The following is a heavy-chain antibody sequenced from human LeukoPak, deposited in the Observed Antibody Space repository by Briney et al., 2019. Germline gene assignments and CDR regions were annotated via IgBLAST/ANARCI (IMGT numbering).Heavy chain of an antibody. CDR1: GGTFSSYS. J-gene: IGHJ4*02. D-gene: IGHD5-18*01. V-gene: IGHV1-69*05. CDR2: IIPIFGTA. CDR3: ASKHLRGYSYDPAEVYFDY. Sequence: SVKVSCKASGGTFSSYSVSWVRQAPGQGLEWMGRIIPIFGTANYAQKFQGRVTINTDESTSTAYMELSSLRSEDTAVYYCASKHLRGYSYDPAEVYFDYWGQGTLVTVSS.